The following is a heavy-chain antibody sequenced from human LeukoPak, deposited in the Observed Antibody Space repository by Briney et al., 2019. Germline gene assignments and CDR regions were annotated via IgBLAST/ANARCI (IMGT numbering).Heavy chain of an antibody. D-gene: IGHD2-2*01. J-gene: IGHJ4*02. CDR3: ASSVVRNQLLYYFDY. Sequence: ASVKVSCKASGYTFTGYYMHWVRQAPGQGLEWMGWINPNSGGTNYAQKFQGRVTMTRDTSISTAYMELSRLRSDDTAVYYCASSVVRNQLLYYFDYWGQGTLVTVSS. CDR2: INPNSGGT. CDR1: GYTFTGYY. V-gene: IGHV1-2*02.